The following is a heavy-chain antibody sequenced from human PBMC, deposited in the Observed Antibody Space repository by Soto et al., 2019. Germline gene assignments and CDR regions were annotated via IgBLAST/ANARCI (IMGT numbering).Heavy chain of an antibody. V-gene: IGHV3-23*01. CDR1: GFTFSSYA. D-gene: IGHD3-9*01. J-gene: IGHJ6*02. CDR3: AKEEILIGSDYYYGIDV. Sequence: QAGGSLRLSCEASGFTFSSYAMSWVRQAPGKGLDWVSVISISGGNKYYADSVKGRFTISRDNSKKTLYLQMNSLRAEDTAIYFCAKEEILIGSDYYYGIDVWGQGTTVTVSS. CDR2: ISISGGNK.